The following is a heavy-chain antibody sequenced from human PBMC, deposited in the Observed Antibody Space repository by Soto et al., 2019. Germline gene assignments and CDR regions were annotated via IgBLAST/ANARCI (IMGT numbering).Heavy chain of an antibody. D-gene: IGHD2-15*01. CDR2: IDSDGSRI. V-gene: IGHV3-74*01. CDR3: VRTSLVVAVATREDF. Sequence: EVQLVESGGGLVQPGESLRLSCAASGFTFSNYWMHWVLQAPGKGLVWVSRIDSDGSRITYADFVKCRFTISRDNAKNTVYLHMNSLTAEDTALYYCVRTSLVVAVATREDFWGQGTLVTVSS. J-gene: IGHJ4*02. CDR1: GFTFSNYW.